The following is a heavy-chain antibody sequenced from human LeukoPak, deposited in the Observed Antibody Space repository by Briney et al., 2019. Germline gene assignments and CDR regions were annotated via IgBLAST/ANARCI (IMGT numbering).Heavy chain of an antibody. CDR3: ARESADRSAAAPSILTYYYFYGMDV. CDR1: GGSISSGGYY. Sequence: SQTLSLTCTVSGGSISSGGYYWSWIRQHPGKGLEWIGYIYYSGSTYYNPSLKRRVTISVDTSKNQFSLKLSSVTAADTPVYYCARESADRSAAAPSILTYYYFYGMDVWGQGTTVTVSS. V-gene: IGHV4-31*03. CDR2: IYYSGST. D-gene: IGHD6-13*01. J-gene: IGHJ6*02.